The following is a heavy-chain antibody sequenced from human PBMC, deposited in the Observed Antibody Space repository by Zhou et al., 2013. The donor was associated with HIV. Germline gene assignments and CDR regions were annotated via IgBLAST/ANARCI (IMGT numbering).Heavy chain of an antibody. V-gene: IGHV1-2*02. Sequence: QVHLVQSGAEVKKPGASVRVSCQTSGFTFTDNYVHWVRQAPGQGLEWMGCINPRTGDTNYARKFQGRVTMTRDTSISTAYMDLSRLKSDDTAMYYCAREWAVAGPLMSADEEYWYFDLWGRGTLATVSS. J-gene: IGHJ2*01. CDR3: AREWAVAGPLMSADEEYWYFDL. CDR2: INPRTGDT. CDR1: GFTFTDNY. D-gene: IGHD6-19*01.